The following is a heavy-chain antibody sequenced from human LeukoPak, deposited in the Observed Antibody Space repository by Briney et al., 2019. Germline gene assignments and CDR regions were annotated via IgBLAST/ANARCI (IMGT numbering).Heavy chain of an antibody. J-gene: IGHJ6*02. V-gene: IGHV4-61*02. CDR1: GGSISSGSYY. Sequence: SETLSLTCTVSGGSISSGSYYWSWIRQPAGKGLEWIGRIYTSGSTNYNPSLKSRVTISVDTSKNQFSLKLSSVTAADTAVYYCARDTGHQLSRRNYYAMDVWGQGTTVTVSS. CDR2: IYTSGST. D-gene: IGHD2-2*01. CDR3: ARDTGHQLSRRNYYAMDV.